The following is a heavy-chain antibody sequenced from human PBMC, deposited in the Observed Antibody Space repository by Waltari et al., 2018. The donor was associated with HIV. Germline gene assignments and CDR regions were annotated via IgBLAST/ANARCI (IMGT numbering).Heavy chain of an antibody. CDR1: GFTCSSFG. D-gene: IGHD4-17*01. J-gene: IGHJ4*02. CDR3: ARDRRSTVIGPDY. V-gene: IGHV3-33*01. CDR2: IWYDGTNK. Sequence: GEVVESGGGVVQPGGSVRLSCAASGFTCSSFGMHWLRQAPGKGLEWVAVIWYDGTNKYYGDSVKGRFTISRDNSKDMVYLQMDSLRVEDTGVYYCARDRRSTVIGPDYWGQGTVVVVSS.